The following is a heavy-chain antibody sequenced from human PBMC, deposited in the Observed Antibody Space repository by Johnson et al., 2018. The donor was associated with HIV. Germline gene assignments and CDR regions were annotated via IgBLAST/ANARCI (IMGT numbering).Heavy chain of an antibody. CDR1: GFTFDDYG. V-gene: IGHV3-20*04. D-gene: IGHD6-19*01. J-gene: IGHJ3*02. Sequence: EVQLVESGGGVIRPGGSLRLSCATSGFTFDDYGMSWVRQAPGKGLEWVSGINWNGGSTGYADSVKGRFTISRDNALNSLYLQMNSLRVEDTALYYCARGRDSCGWYRNVFDIWGQGTMVTVSS. CDR3: ARGRDSCGWYRNVFDI. CDR2: INWNGGST.